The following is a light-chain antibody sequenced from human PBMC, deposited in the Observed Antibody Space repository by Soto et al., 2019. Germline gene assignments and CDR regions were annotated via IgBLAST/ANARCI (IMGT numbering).Light chain of an antibody. CDR1: SSNIGAGYD. Sequence: QSVLTQPPSVSGAPGQRVTISCTGSSSNIGAGYDVHWYQQLPGTAPKLLIFGNSNRPSGVPDRFSGSKSGTSASLAITGLQAEDEADYYCQSYDGTFYVFGTGTKVTVL. V-gene: IGLV1-40*01. CDR2: GNS. J-gene: IGLJ1*01. CDR3: QSYDGTFYV.